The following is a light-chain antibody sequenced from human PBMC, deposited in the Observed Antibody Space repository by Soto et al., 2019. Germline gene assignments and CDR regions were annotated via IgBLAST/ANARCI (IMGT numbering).Light chain of an antibody. Sequence: QSALTQPPSASGSPGQSVTISCTGTSSDVGGYNYVSWYQQHLGKAPKLMIYEVSKRPSGVPDRFSGSKSGNTASLTVSGLQAEDEADYYCSSYAGSTFYVFGTGTKLTVL. V-gene: IGLV2-8*01. CDR1: SSDVGGYNY. J-gene: IGLJ1*01. CDR2: EVS. CDR3: SSYAGSTFYV.